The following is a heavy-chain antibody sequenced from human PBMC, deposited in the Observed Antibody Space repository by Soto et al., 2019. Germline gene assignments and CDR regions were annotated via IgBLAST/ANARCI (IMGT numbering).Heavy chain of an antibody. J-gene: IGHJ4*02. CDR1: GGSFSSGGYS. V-gene: IGHV4-30-2*01. Sequence: PSETLSLTCAVSGGSFSSGGYSWSWIRQPPGKGLEWIGYIYHSGSTYYNPSLKSRITMSIDRSKNQLSLKLSSVTAADTAVYYCARGMTTVTTLDYWGQGTLVTVSS. D-gene: IGHD4-4*01. CDR3: ARGMTTVTTLDY. CDR2: IYHSGST.